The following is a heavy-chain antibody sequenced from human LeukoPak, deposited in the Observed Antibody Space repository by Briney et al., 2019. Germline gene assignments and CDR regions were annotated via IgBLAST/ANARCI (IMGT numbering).Heavy chain of an antibody. CDR2: ISSSGSTI. J-gene: IGHJ4*02. CDR1: GFTFSSYS. Sequence: PGGSLRLSCAASGFTFSSYSMNWVRQAPGKGLEWVSSISSSGSTIYYADSVKGRFTISRDNAKNSLYLQMNSLRAEDTAVYYCARMGTGTRPGWYSSSWYYFDYWGQGTLVTVSS. V-gene: IGHV3-48*04. D-gene: IGHD6-13*01. CDR3: ARMGTGTRPGWYSSSWYYFDY.